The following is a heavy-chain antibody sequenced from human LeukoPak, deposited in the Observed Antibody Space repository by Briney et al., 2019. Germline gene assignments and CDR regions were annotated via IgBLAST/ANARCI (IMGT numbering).Heavy chain of an antibody. Sequence: PGGSLRLSCAASGFTFSSYAMSWVRQAPGKGLEWVSAISSSSSYIYYADSVKGRFTISRDDAKNSLYLQMNSLRAEDTAVYYCARAGQQLAGSTRWGQGTLVTVSS. V-gene: IGHV3-21*01. CDR3: ARAGQQLAGSTR. D-gene: IGHD6-13*01. J-gene: IGHJ4*02. CDR2: ISSSSSYI. CDR1: GFTFSSYA.